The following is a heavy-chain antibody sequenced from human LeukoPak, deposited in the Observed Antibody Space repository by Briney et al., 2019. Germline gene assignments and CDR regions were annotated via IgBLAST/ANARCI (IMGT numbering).Heavy chain of an antibody. CDR3: ARTKLYYYDSSGYYYPFDY. J-gene: IGHJ4*02. CDR2: INPNSGGS. D-gene: IGHD3-22*01. Sequence: ASVKVSCKASGYTFTGYYIHWVRQAPGQGLEWMGWINPNSGGSKYAQKFQGRVTMTRDTSIITAYMELSRLRYDDTAVYYCARTKLYYYDSSGYYYPFDYWGQGTLVTVSS. CDR1: GYTFTGYY. V-gene: IGHV1-2*02.